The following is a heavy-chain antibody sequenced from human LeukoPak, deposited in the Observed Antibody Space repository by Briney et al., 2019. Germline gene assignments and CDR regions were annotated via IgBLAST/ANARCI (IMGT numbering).Heavy chain of an antibody. CDR2: ISYDGSNK. Sequence: PGGSLRLSCAASGFTFSSYGMHWVRQAPGKGLEWVAVISYDGSNKYYADSVKGRFTISRDNSKNTLYLRMNSLRAEDTAVYYCAKSGWADILTGYYFYWGQGTLVTVSS. J-gene: IGHJ4*02. CDR1: GFTFSSYG. D-gene: IGHD3-9*01. V-gene: IGHV3-30*18. CDR3: AKSGWADILTGYYFY.